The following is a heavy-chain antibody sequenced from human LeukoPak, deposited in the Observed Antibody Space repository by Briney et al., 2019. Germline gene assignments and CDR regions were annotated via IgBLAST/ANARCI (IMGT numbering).Heavy chain of an antibody. D-gene: IGHD3-16*02. CDR2: IYYSGST. J-gene: IGHJ4*02. V-gene: IGHV4-39*01. Sequence: SETLSLTCTVSGGSISSSSYYWGWIRQPPGKGLEWIGSIYYSGSTYYNPSLKSRVTISVDTSKNQFSLKLSSVTAADTAVYYCARHGGMITFGGVIVPGGPDYWGQGTLVTVSS. CDR3: ARHGGMITFGGVIVPGGPDY. CDR1: GGSISSSSYY.